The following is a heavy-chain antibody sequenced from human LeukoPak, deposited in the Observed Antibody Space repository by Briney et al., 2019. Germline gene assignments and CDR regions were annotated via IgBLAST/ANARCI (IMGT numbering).Heavy chain of an antibody. Sequence: ASVKVSCTASGYTFTSYGISWVRQAPGQGLEWMGWISAYNGNTNYAQKLQGRVTMTTDTSTSTAYMELRSLRSDDTAVYYCARVATSSSSNYYYYYGMDVWGQGTTVTVSS. CDR3: ARVATSSSSNYYYYYGMDV. CDR1: GYTFTSYG. V-gene: IGHV1-18*01. J-gene: IGHJ6*02. D-gene: IGHD6-6*01. CDR2: ISAYNGNT.